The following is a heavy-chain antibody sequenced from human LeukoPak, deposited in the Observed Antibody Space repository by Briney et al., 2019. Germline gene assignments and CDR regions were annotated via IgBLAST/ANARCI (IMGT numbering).Heavy chain of an antibody. CDR2: IIPIFGTA. CDR1: GGTFSSYA. Sequence: GASVKVSCKASGGTFSSYAISWVRQAPGQGLEWMGGIIPIFGTANYAQKFQGRVTITADESTSTAYMELSSLRSEDAAVYYCARAHKDTYGDYGGNFDYWGQGTLVTVSS. V-gene: IGHV1-69*13. D-gene: IGHD4-17*01. J-gene: IGHJ4*02. CDR3: ARAHKDTYGDYGGNFDY.